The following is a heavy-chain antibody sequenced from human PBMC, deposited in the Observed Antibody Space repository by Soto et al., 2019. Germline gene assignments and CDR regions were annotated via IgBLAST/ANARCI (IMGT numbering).Heavy chain of an antibody. J-gene: IGHJ4*02. CDR1: GYTFTSYG. CDR3: ARDGITIFGVVNIDY. Sequence: SVKVSCKASGYTFTSYGISWVRQAPGQGLEWMGWISAYNGNTNYAQKLQGRVTMTTDTSTSTAYMELRSLRSDDTAVYYCARDGITIFGVVNIDYWGQGTLVTVSS. V-gene: IGHV1-18*04. D-gene: IGHD3-3*01. CDR2: ISAYNGNT.